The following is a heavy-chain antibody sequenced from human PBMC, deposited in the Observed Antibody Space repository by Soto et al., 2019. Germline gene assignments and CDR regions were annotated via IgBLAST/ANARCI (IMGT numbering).Heavy chain of an antibody. Sequence: GGSLRLSCAASGVTFSSYGMHWVRQAPGKGLEWVAVISYDGSNKYYADSVKGRFTISRDNSKNTLYLQMNSLRAEDTAVYYCAKDRSAAARRYYYGMDVWGQGTTVTVSS. D-gene: IGHD6-6*01. CDR2: ISYDGSNK. CDR3: AKDRSAAARRYYYGMDV. V-gene: IGHV3-30*18. J-gene: IGHJ6*02. CDR1: GVTFSSYG.